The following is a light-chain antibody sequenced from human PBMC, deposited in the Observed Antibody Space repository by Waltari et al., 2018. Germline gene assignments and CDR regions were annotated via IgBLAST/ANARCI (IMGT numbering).Light chain of an antibody. J-gene: IGKJ1*01. V-gene: IGKV3-15*01. CDR2: GAS. CDR1: HSISSH. CDR3: QQYNIWPPWT. Sequence: EIVMTPSPATLSVSPGARATLSCRASHSISSHLAWYQQKPGQAPRLLIYGASTRATGIPARFSGSGSGTEFTLTINSLQSEDVAVYYCQQYNIWPPWTFGQGTKVEIK.